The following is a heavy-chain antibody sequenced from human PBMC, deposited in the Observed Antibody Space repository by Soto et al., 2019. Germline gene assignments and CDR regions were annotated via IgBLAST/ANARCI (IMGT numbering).Heavy chain of an antibody. D-gene: IGHD1-26*01. CDR3: ARARGSYSYFDY. J-gene: IGHJ4*02. Sequence: GGSLRLSCAASGFTFSDYYMSWIRQAPGKGLEWVSYISSSGSTIYYADSVKGRFTISRDNAKNSLYLQMNSLRAEDTDVCYCARARGSYSYFDYWGQGTLVTVSS. V-gene: IGHV3-11*01. CDR2: ISSSGSTI. CDR1: GFTFSDYY.